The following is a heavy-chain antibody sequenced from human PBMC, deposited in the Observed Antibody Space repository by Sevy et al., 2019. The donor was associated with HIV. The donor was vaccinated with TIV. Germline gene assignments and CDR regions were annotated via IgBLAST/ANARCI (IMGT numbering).Heavy chain of an antibody. V-gene: IGHV1-2*02. J-gene: IGHJ6*02. CDR2: INPNDGVT. CDR3: ARLTTRPTSDLYGKDV. Sequence: ASVKVSCKASGYTFSDYYIHWVRQAPGQGLEWMAWINPNDGVTRYAQRFQGGVTLTRDTSVSTAYMELRGLKYDDTAIYYCARLTTRPTSDLYGKDVWGQGTPVTVSS. D-gene: IGHD4-17*01. CDR1: GYTFSDYY.